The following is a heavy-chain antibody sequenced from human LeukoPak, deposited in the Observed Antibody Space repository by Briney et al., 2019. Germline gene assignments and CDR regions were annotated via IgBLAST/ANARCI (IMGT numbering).Heavy chain of an antibody. V-gene: IGHV4-38-2*02. CDR1: GGSISSGYY. D-gene: IGHD2-2*02. Sequence: SETLSLTCTVSGGSISSGYYWGWIRQPPGKGLEWIGSIYHSGSTYYNPSLKSRVTISVDTSKNQFSLKLSSVTAADTAVYYCARGKYPSYAFDIWGQGTMVTVSS. CDR2: IYHSGST. J-gene: IGHJ3*02. CDR3: ARGKYPSYAFDI.